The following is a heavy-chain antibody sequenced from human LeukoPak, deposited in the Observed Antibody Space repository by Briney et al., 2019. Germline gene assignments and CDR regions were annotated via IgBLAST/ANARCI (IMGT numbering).Heavy chain of an antibody. Sequence: TSETLSLTCSVSGDSTSSNYWSWIRQPPGKGLEWIGYIYTSGGTNYNPSLKSRVTISIDTSKGRFSLNLNSVTAADTAVYFCTRDREHGAQDSWGQGTLVTVS. CDR3: TRDREHGAQDS. D-gene: IGHD1/OR15-1a*01. CDR2: IYTSGGT. J-gene: IGHJ4*02. CDR1: GDSTSSNY. V-gene: IGHV4-4*09.